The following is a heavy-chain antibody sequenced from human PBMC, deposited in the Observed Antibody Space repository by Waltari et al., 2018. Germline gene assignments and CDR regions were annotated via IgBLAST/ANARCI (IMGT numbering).Heavy chain of an antibody. Sequence: VQLQESGPGLVKPSETLSLTCAVSGYSISSGYYWGWIRQPPGKGLEWVSAISGSGGSTYYADSVKGRFTISRDNSKNTLYLQMNSLRAEDTAVYYCAKDAPVITGTPVDYYYYGMDVWGQGTTVTVSS. J-gene: IGHJ6*02. CDR1: GYSISSGYY. V-gene: IGHV3-23*01. D-gene: IGHD1-20*01. CDR2: ISGSGGST. CDR3: AKDAPVITGTPVDYYYYGMDV.